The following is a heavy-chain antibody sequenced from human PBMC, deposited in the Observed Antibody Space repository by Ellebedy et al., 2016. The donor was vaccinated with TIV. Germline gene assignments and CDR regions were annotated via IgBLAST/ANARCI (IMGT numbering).Heavy chain of an antibody. CDR3: ARKDTMIQHYFDN. Sequence: MPSETLSLTCTLSAGSISSADYYRSLIRQPPGKGLEWFGNIYYRGTYYNPSLKSRVTISVDTSNNQFSLSLTSVTAADTAVYYCARKDTMIQHYFDNWGQGALVTVSS. V-gene: IGHV4-30-4*01. J-gene: IGHJ4*02. CDR1: AGSISSADYY. CDR2: IYYRGT. D-gene: IGHD3-22*01.